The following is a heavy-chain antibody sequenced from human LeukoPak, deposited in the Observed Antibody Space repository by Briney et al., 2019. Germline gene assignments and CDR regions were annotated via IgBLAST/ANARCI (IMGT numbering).Heavy chain of an antibody. D-gene: IGHD1-7*01. J-gene: IGHJ4*02. V-gene: IGHV4-59*01. CDR2: IYYRVTS. Sequence: SETLSLTCTVSGDSISTYYWSWIRQPPGKGLEWIGYIYYRVTSDYNPSLKSRVTMSVDMSTRQIPLKLSSVTAADTAVYYCARVAQGETTALDYWGQGTLVTVSS. CDR1: GDSISTYY. CDR3: ARVAQGETTALDY.